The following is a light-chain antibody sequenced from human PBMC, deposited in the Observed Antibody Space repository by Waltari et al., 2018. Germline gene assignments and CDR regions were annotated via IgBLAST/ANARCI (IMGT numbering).Light chain of an antibody. CDR2: GTS. J-gene: IGKJ1*01. V-gene: IGKV3D-15*01. CDR3: QQYDYWPWT. Sequence: IVMTQSPATLSLSPGESPTLSCRASQSVRNTFAWFQQKPGQPPRLLIYGTSTRATGIPVRFTGSGSGTEFSLTISSLQPEDFATYYCQQYDYWPWTFGQGTRVETK. CDR1: QSVRNT.